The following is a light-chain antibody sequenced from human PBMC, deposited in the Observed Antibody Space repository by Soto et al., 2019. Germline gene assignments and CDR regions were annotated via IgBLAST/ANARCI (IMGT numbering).Light chain of an antibody. Sequence: DIQMTQSPSTLSAYVGERVTITCRASQSISPWLAWYQKKPGKAPNLLIYRASNLQTGVPSTFSGSGSGTEFTLTINSLQPDDFATYYCQQYRGRPYTFGQGTKLEIE. CDR1: QSISPW. CDR3: QQYRGRPYT. V-gene: IGKV1-5*03. J-gene: IGKJ2*01. CDR2: RAS.